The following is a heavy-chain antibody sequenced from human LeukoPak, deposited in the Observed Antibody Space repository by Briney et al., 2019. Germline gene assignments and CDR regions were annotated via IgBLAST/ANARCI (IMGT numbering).Heavy chain of an antibody. J-gene: IGHJ6*04. CDR2: FDPEDGET. CDR1: GYTLTELS. D-gene: IGHD2-2*01. V-gene: IGHV1-24*01. Sequence: ASVKVSCKVSGYTLTELSMHWVRQAPGKGLEWMGGFDPEDGETIYAQKFQGRVTMTEDTSTDTAYMELSSLRSEDTAVYSCATGQYCSSTSCYSAFYYGMDVWGKGTTVTVSS. CDR3: ATGQYCSSTSCYSAFYYGMDV.